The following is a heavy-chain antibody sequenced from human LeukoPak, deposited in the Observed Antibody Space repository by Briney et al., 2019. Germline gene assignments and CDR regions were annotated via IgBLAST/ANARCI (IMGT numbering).Heavy chain of an antibody. D-gene: IGHD3-10*01. Sequence: PGGSLRLPCAASGFTFSSYEMNWVRQAPGKGLEWVSYISGSGTTINYADSVQGRFIISRDNAKNSLYLQMNGLRAEDTAVYYCARDYYGSGRTFDYWGQGTLVTVSS. CDR3: ARDYYGSGRTFDY. J-gene: IGHJ4*02. V-gene: IGHV3-48*03. CDR1: GFTFSSYE. CDR2: ISGSGTTI.